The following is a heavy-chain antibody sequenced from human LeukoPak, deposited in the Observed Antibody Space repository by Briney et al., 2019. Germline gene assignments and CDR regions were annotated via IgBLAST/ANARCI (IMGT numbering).Heavy chain of an antibody. J-gene: IGHJ3*02. CDR3: ARSGQTFYQEGAFDI. Sequence: SETAPLTCTVSGGSISSISYYWGWIRQPPGKGLEWIGSIYYSGSTYYNPSLKSRVTISVDTSKNQFSLKLSSVTAADTAVYYCARSGQTFYQEGAFDIWGQGTMVTVSS. CDR2: IYYSGST. V-gene: IGHV4-39*07. D-gene: IGHD3-16*01. CDR1: GGSISSISYY.